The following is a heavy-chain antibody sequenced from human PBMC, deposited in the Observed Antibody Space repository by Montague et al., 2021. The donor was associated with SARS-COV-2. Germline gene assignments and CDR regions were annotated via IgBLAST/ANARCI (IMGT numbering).Heavy chain of an antibody. CDR1: GGSIRSYY. CDR3: ARAQNTCFIANCVNYFEV. J-gene: IGHJ4*02. V-gene: IGHV4-59*01. D-gene: IGHD1-1*01. CDR2: VHYTGST. Sequence: SETLSLTCEVSGGSIRSYYWSWIRQSPGKGLKWIGYVHYTGSTKYNPSLKTRVTLSLDTPKNHFSLRLNSVTAADTAVYYCARAQNTCFIANCVNYFEVWGLGALVTVSS.